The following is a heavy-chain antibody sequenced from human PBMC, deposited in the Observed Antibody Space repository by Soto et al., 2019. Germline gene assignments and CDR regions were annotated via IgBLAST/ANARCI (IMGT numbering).Heavy chain of an antibody. CDR1: GFTFSMYS. Sequence: PRGSLGLSCSASGFTFSMYSMHWVRQAPGKGLEYVSSISTNGGSTDYADSVKGRFTISRDNSKNTVYLQMSSLRVEDTAVYYCVKGEYYYDSSGYYPFDYWGQGT. J-gene: IGHJ4*02. D-gene: IGHD3-22*01. V-gene: IGHV3-64D*06. CDR3: VKGEYYYDSSGYYPFDY. CDR2: ISTNGGST.